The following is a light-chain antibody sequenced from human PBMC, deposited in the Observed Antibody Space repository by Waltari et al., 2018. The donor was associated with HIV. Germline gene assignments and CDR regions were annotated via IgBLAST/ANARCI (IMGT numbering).Light chain of an antibody. CDR1: SRAVGGSNN. CDR3: SSYTSSSTFYVV. V-gene: IGLV2-14*01. CDR2: DVS. Sequence: SALTQPASVSGSPGQPITISCTGTSRAVGGSNNVSWYPQHPGKAPKLMIYDVSNRPAGVCNRFSGSKSGNTASLTISGLQAEDEADYYCSSYTSSSTFYVVFGGGTKLTVL. J-gene: IGLJ2*01.